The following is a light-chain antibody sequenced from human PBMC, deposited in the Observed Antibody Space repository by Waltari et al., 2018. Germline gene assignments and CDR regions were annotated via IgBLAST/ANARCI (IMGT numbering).Light chain of an antibody. CDR2: WAS. CDR3: QQYYSTPFT. V-gene: IGKV4-1*01. Sequence: DVVMTQSPDSLALSLGERATINCKSSQTILFNSNNKNYLTWYQQKPGQPPTLRIYWASTRESGVPDRFSGSGSGTDFTLTISSLQAEDVAVYYCQQYYSTPFTFGPGTKVDIK. CDR1: QTILFNSNNKNY. J-gene: IGKJ3*01.